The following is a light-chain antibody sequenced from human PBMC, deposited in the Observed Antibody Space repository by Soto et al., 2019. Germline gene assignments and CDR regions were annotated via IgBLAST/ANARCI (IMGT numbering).Light chain of an antibody. Sequence: EIVLTQSPGTLSFSPGARATLSCRASQSVSSSYLAWYQQKPGQAPRLLIYGASSRATGIPDRFSGSGSGTDFTLTISRLEPEDFAVYYCQQYGSSPPDTFGQGTKLEIK. V-gene: IGKV3-20*01. CDR3: QQYGSSPPDT. J-gene: IGKJ2*01. CDR2: GAS. CDR1: QSVSSSY.